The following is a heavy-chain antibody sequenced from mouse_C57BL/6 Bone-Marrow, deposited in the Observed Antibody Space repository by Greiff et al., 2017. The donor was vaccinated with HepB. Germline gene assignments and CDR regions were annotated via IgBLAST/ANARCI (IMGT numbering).Heavy chain of an antibody. Sequence: VQLQQPGAELVKPGASVKLSCKASGYTFTSYWMQWVKQRPGQGLEWIGEIDPSDSYTNYNQKFKGKATLTVDTSSSTAYMQLSSLTSEDSAVYYCARSPPVPAHFDVWGTGTTVTVSS. D-gene: IGHD1-2*01. J-gene: IGHJ1*03. V-gene: IGHV1-50*01. CDR2: IDPSDSYT. CDR3: ARSPPVPAHFDV. CDR1: GYTFTSYW.